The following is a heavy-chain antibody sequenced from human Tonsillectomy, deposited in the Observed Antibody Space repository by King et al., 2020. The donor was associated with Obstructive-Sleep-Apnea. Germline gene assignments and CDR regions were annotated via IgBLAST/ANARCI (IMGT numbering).Heavy chain of an antibody. Sequence: VQLVESGGGVVQPGRSLRLSCAASGFTFSSCAIHWVRQAPGKGLEWVAVISSYGSNKYYADSVKGRFTISRDNSKNTLYLQMNSLRPEDTAVYYCARDRRYFDYWGQGTLVTVSS. CDR3: ARDRRYFDY. J-gene: IGHJ4*02. CDR2: ISSYGSNK. CDR1: GFTFSSCA. V-gene: IGHV3-30-3*01.